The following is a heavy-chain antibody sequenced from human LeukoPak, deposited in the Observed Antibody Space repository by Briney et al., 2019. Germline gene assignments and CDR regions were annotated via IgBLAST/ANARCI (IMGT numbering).Heavy chain of an antibody. J-gene: IGHJ3*01. V-gene: IGHV7-4-1*02. CDR2: INTDTGNP. Sequence: ASVKVSCKASGYTFTDHPMNWVRQAPGQGHEWMGWINTDTGNPTYAQGFTGHYVFSLDTSVSTAYLQIISLKAEDTAVYYCARAGLTGSKVAFDVWGQGTMVTVSS. CDR1: GYTFTDHP. CDR3: ARAGLTGSKVAFDV. D-gene: IGHD1-20*01.